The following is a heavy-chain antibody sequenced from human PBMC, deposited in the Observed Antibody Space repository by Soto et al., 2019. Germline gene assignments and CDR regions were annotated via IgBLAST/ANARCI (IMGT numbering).Heavy chain of an antibody. D-gene: IGHD3-3*02. V-gene: IGHV3-23*01. Sequence: EVQLLESGGGLVQPGGSLRISCAASGFDFSNYAMSWVRQAPGKGLEWVSAISGTAHATYYAASGKGRFTISRDNSKNTLYLQMNSLRVEDTAVYFCVKDAPQPFSDWGQGTLVTVSS. CDR3: VKDAPQPFSD. CDR1: GFDFSNYA. J-gene: IGHJ4*02. CDR2: ISGTAHAT.